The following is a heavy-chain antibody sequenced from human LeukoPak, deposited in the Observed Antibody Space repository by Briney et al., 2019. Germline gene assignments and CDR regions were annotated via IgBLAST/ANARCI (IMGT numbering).Heavy chain of an antibody. CDR1: GGSVSNSNYC. CDR3: AARGAAAGKSDY. Sequence: SETLSLTCTVSGGSVSNSNYCWGWIRQPPGKQLEWIGSIDYSGSPLYNPSLKSRVTISVDTSKNQFSLKLSSVTAADTAVYYCAARGAAAGKSDYWGQGTLVTVSS. D-gene: IGHD6-13*01. V-gene: IGHV4-39*07. J-gene: IGHJ4*02. CDR2: IDYSGSP.